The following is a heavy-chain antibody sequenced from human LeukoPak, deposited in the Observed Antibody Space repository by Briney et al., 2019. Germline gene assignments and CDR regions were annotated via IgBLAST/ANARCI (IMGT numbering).Heavy chain of an antibody. Sequence: SETLSLTCTVSGGSISSSSYYWGWIRQPPGKGLEWIGSIYYSGSTYYNPSLKSRVTISVDTSKNQFSLKLSSVTAADTAVYYCARLPFMYYYDSSGSYYFDYWGQGTLVTVSS. CDR3: ARLPFMYYYDSSGSYYFDY. CDR2: IYYSGST. D-gene: IGHD3-22*01. CDR1: GGSISSSSYY. J-gene: IGHJ4*02. V-gene: IGHV4-39*01.